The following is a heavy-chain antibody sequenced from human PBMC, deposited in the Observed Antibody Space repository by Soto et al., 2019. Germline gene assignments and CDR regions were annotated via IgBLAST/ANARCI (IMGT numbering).Heavy chain of an antibody. CDR3: TICWFGWGIGVGGTDKWFDS. CDR1: GFTFSGSA. Sequence: PGGSLRLSCAASGFTFSGSAMHWVRQASGKGLEWVGRIRSKANSYATAYAASVKGRFTISRDDSKDTAYLQMNSLKTEDTAVYYCTICWFGWGIGVGGTDKWFDSWGQGTLVTVSS. CDR2: IRSKANSYAT. V-gene: IGHV3-73*01. J-gene: IGHJ5*01. D-gene: IGHD6-19*01.